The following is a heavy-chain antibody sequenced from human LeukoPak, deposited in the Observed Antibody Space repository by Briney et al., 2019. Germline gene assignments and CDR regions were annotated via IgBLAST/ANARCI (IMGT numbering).Heavy chain of an antibody. J-gene: IGHJ5*02. CDR1: GGSISRYY. CDR2: IYTSGST. Sequence: PSETLSLTCTVSGGSISRYYWSWIRQPAGKGLEWIGRIYTSGSTNYNPSLKSRVTISVDTSKNQFSLKLRSVTAADTAVYYCARDRHGSGSAHTFDPWGQGTLATVSS. D-gene: IGHD3-10*01. V-gene: IGHV4-4*07. CDR3: ARDRHGSGSAHTFDP.